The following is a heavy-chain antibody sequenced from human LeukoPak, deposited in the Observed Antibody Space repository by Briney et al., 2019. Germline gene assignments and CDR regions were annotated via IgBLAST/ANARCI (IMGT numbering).Heavy chain of an antibody. V-gene: IGHV3-66*01. D-gene: IGHD3-22*01. CDR3: AKDLSYYDSSGPQGAFDY. CDR2: IYSGGST. Sequence: GGSLRLSCAASGFTVSSNYMSWVRQAPGKGLEWVSVIYSGGSTYYADSVKGRFTISRDNSKNTLYLQMNSLRAEDTAVYYCAKDLSYYDSSGPQGAFDYWGQRTLVTVSS. J-gene: IGHJ4*02. CDR1: GFTVSSNY.